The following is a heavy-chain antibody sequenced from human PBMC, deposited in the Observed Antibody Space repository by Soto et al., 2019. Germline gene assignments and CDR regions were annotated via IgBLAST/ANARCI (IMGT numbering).Heavy chain of an antibody. CDR2: IHHSGSI. Sequence: QVQLQQSGPGLVKPSQTLSLTGTVSGASISSDYYNWTWIRQSPGKGLEWIGYIHHSGSILYNPSLKSRVTISVDTSKNQCSLHLSSVTAADTAVYFCAREDDGGDSLDVWGQGTTVTVSS. V-gene: IGHV4-30-4*08. CDR1: GASISSDYYN. CDR3: AREDDGGDSLDV. J-gene: IGHJ6*02. D-gene: IGHD2-21*02.